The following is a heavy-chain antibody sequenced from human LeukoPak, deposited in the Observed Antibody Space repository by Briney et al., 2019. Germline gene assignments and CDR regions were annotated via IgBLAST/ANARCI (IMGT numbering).Heavy chain of an antibody. CDR1: GGSISSSSYY. J-gene: IGHJ4*02. V-gene: IGHV4-39*07. Sequence: PSETLSLTCTVSGGSISSSSYYWGWIRQPPGKGLEWIGSIYYSGSTYYNPSLKSRVTISVDTSKNQFSLKLSSVTAADTAVYYCAATYYYDSSGYNQYWGQGTLVTVSS. CDR2: IYYSGST. D-gene: IGHD3-22*01. CDR3: AATYYYDSSGYNQY.